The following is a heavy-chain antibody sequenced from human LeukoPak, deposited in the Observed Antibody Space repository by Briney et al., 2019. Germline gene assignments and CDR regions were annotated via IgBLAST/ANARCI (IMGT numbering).Heavy chain of an antibody. J-gene: IGHJ3*02. Sequence: SETLSLTCTVSGGSISSYYWSWIRQPPGKGLEWIGYIYYSVSTNYNPSLKSRVTISVDTSKNQFSLKLSSVTAADTAVYYCARGSLGDPFTDDAFDIWGQGTMVTVSS. D-gene: IGHD3-16*01. V-gene: IGHV4-59*01. CDR3: ARGSLGDPFTDDAFDI. CDR1: GGSISSYY. CDR2: IYYSVST.